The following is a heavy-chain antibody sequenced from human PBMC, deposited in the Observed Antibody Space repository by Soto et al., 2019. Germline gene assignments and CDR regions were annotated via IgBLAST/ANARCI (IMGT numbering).Heavy chain of an antibody. CDR2: INPNSGGT. J-gene: IGHJ6*03. V-gene: IGHV1-2*04. D-gene: IGHD2-2*01. CDR3: ARGDIVVVPAAIGSFYYMDV. CDR1: EYTFTGYY. Sequence: GASVKVSCKASEYTFTGYYMHWVRQAPGQGLEWMGWINPNSGGTNYAQKFQGWVTMTRDTSISTAYMELSRLRSDDTAVYYCARGDIVVVPAAIGSFYYMDVWGKGTTVTVSS.